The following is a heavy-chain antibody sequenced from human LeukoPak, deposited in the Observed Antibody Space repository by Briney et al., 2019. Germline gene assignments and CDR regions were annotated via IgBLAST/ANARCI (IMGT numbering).Heavy chain of an antibody. CDR1: GYTFTSYY. CDR3: AATMTTDNDYYFGMDV. D-gene: IGHD4-11*01. V-gene: IGHV1-2*02. J-gene: IGHJ6*02. Sequence: GASVKVSCKASGYTFTSYYMHWVRQAPGQGLEWMGWINPNSDGTNYAQKFQGRVTMTRDTSISTAYMELSRLRSDDTAVYYCAATMTTDNDYYFGMDVWGQGTTVTVSS. CDR2: INPNSDGT.